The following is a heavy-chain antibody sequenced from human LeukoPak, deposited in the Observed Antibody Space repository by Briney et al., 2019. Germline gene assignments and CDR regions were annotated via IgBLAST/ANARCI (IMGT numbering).Heavy chain of an antibody. CDR2: INHSGST. D-gene: IGHD2-15*01. Sequence: PSETLSLTCAVYGGSFSGYYWSWIRQPPGKGLEWIGEINHSGSTNYNPSLKSRVTISVDTSKNQFSLKLSSVTAADTAVYYCARPGLVAADAFDIWGQGTMVTVPS. CDR3: ARPGLVAADAFDI. J-gene: IGHJ3*02. V-gene: IGHV4-34*01. CDR1: GGSFSGYY.